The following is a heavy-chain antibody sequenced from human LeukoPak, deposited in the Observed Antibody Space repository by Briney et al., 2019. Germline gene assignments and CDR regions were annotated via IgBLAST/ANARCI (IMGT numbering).Heavy chain of an antibody. CDR2: ISPDGSDT. CDR1: GYSFTNYW. J-gene: IGHJ4*02. D-gene: IGHD6-13*01. CDR3: ARLTSSWSFDY. Sequence: LGESLKISCKGSGYSFTNYWIGWVRQMPGKGLEWMGIISPDGSDTRYSPSFQGQVTISADKSITTAYLQWSSLKASDTAMYYCARLTSSWSFDYWGQGTLVTVSS. V-gene: IGHV5-51*01.